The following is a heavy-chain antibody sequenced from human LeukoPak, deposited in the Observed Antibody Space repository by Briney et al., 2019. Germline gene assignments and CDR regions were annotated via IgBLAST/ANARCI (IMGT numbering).Heavy chain of an antibody. CDR3: ARDYYDSSGYFDGPNY. V-gene: IGHV3-74*01. CDR2: INSDGSST. J-gene: IGHJ4*02. CDR1: GFTFSSYW. Sequence: QPGGSLRLSCAASGFTFSSYWMHWVRQAPGKGLVWVSRINSDGSSTSYADSVKGRFTISRDNAKNTLYLQMNSLRAEDTAVYYCARDYYDSSGYFDGPNYWGQGTLVTVSS. D-gene: IGHD3-22*01.